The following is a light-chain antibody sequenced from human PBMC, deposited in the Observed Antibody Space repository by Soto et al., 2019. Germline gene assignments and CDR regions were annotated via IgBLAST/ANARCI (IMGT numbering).Light chain of an antibody. CDR3: QQRSNWRIT. CDR1: QSVSSY. CDR2: DAS. J-gene: IGKJ5*01. Sequence: EIVLTPSPATPSLFPGERAPLSCRASQSVSSYLAWYQQKPGQAPRLLIYDASNRATGIPARFSGSGSGTDFTLTISSLEPEDFAVYYCQQRSNWRITFGQGTRLEIK. V-gene: IGKV3-11*01.